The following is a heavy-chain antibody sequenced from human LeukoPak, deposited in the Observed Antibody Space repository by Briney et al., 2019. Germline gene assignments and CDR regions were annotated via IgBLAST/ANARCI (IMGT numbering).Heavy chain of an antibody. CDR2: IWYDGSNK. CDR3: ARAFGYYAHFDY. J-gene: IGHJ4*02. V-gene: IGHV3-33*01. CDR1: GFTFSSYG. Sequence: GGSLRLSCAASGFTFSSYGMHWVRQAPGKGLEWVAVIWYDGSNKYYADSVKGRFTISRDNSKNTLYLQMNSLRAEDTAVYYCARAFGYYAHFDYWGQGTLVTVTS. D-gene: IGHD3-22*01.